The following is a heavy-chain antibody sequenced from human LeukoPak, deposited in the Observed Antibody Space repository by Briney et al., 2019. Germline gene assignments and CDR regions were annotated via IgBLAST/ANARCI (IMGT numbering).Heavy chain of an antibody. CDR1: GFTFSSYG. J-gene: IGHJ4*02. Sequence: GGSLRLSCAASGFTFSSYGMSWVRQAPGKGLEWVSAISGSGGSTYYADSVKGRFTISRDNSKNTLYLQMNSLRAEDTVVYYCAKIVAGKNYFDYWGQGTLVTVSS. D-gene: IGHD6-19*01. CDR2: ISGSGGST. CDR3: AKIVAGKNYFDY. V-gene: IGHV3-23*01.